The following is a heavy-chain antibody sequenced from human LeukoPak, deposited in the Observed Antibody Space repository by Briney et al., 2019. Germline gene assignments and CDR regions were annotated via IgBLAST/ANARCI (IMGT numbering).Heavy chain of an antibody. V-gene: IGHV3-13*01. J-gene: IGHJ5*02. Sequence: GGSLRLSCAASGFTFSSYDMHWVRQATGKGLEWVSAIGTAGDTYYPGSVKGRFTISRENAKNSLYLQMNSLRAGDTAVYYCARSKGRVPKCVRGIAAAGGWFDPWGQGTLVTVSS. CDR3: ARSKGRVPKCVRGIAAAGGWFDP. D-gene: IGHD6-13*01. CDR2: IGTAGDT. CDR1: GFTFSSYD.